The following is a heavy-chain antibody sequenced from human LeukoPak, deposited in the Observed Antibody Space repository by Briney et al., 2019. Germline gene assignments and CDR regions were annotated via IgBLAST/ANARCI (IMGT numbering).Heavy chain of an antibody. CDR2: ISSSSSYI. D-gene: IGHD6-19*01. J-gene: IGHJ4*02. Sequence: GGSLRLSCAASGFTFSSYTMNWVRQAPGKGLEWVSSISSSSSYIYFADSVKGRFTSSRDNAKNSLYLQMNSLRAEDTAAYYCARDRDGSGSHDYWGQGTLVTVSS. CDR3: ARDRDGSGSHDY. V-gene: IGHV3-21*01. CDR1: GFTFSSYT.